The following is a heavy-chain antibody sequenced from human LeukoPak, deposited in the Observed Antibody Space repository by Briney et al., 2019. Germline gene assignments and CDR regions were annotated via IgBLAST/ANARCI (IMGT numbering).Heavy chain of an antibody. CDR3: AKDVGATYFDY. V-gene: IGHV3-53*01. CDR2: IYSGENT. CDR1: GFSVRGNY. Sequence: GGSLRLSCAASGFSVRGNYMSWVRQAPGRGLECVSVIYSGENTYYADSVQGRFTISRDNSENTVYLQMNSLRAEDTAVYYCAKDVGATYFDYWGQGTLVTVSS. D-gene: IGHD1-26*01. J-gene: IGHJ4*02.